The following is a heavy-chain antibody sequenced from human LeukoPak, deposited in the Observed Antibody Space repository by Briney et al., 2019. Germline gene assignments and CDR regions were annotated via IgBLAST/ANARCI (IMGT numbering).Heavy chain of an antibody. J-gene: IGHJ6*03. Sequence: SQTLSLTCAVYGGSFSGYYWSRIRQPPGKGLEWIGEINHSGSTNYNPSLKSRVTISVDTSKNQFSLKLSSVTAADTAVYYCARSSSQRKYYYYYYMDVWGKGTTVTVSS. CDR3: ARSSSQRKYYYYYYMDV. CDR1: GGSFSGYY. D-gene: IGHD6-6*01. CDR2: INHSGST. V-gene: IGHV4-34*01.